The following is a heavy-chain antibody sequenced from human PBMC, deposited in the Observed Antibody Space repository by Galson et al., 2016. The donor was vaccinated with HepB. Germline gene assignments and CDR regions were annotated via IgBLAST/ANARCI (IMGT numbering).Heavy chain of an antibody. J-gene: IGHJ6*04. Sequence: SLRLSCAGSGFIFSTHSMAWVRQAPGKGLEWVSLISSGSTYIYYADSVRGRFTISRDNAGNSLYLQMNTLRADDTAVYYCARASGGGDDWDYYYGMDVWGKGTTVTVSS. CDR1: GFIFSTHS. CDR3: ARASGGGDDWDYYYGMDV. D-gene: IGHD5-12*01. CDR2: ISSGSTYI. V-gene: IGHV3-21*01.